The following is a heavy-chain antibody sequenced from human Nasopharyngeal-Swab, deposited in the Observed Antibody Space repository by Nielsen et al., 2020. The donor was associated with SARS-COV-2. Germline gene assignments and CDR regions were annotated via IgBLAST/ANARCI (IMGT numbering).Heavy chain of an antibody. D-gene: IGHD2-2*01. V-gene: IGHV3-73*01. CDR3: TRAYCSSTACYPQFDP. Sequence: GESLKISCVASGFTFSNAWMTWVRQASGKGLEWVGRIKRKGNTYATAYAASVKGRFTISRDDSKNTAYLQMNSLKTEDTAVYYCTRAYCSSTACYPQFDPWGQGTLVTVSS. J-gene: IGHJ5*02. CDR1: GFTFSNAW. CDR2: IKRKGNTYAT.